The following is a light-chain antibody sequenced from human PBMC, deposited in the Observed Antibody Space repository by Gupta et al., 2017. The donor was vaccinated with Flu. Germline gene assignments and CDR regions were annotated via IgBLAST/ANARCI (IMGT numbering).Light chain of an antibody. Sequence: NFILTHPHSVSEFPGKTEIISCTRRGGSIATDYVQWYQQRPGSAPTTVIYEDKQRPSGVPDRFSGSIDSSSNSASLTISGLKTEDEADYYCQSYDSSTVVFGGGTKLTVL. CDR3: QSYDSSTVV. CDR1: GGSIATDY. J-gene: IGLJ2*01. V-gene: IGLV6-57*03. CDR2: EDK.